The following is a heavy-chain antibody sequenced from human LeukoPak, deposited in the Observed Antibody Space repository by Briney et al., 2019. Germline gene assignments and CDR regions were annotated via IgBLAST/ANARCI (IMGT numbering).Heavy chain of an antibody. CDR3: ARELGYCSGGSCLYFDY. CDR1: GYTFTGYY. CDR2: INPNSGGT. D-gene: IGHD2-15*01. V-gene: IGHV1-2*02. Sequence: ASVKVSCKASGYTFTGYYMHWVRQAPGQGLEWMGWINPNSGGTNYAQKFQGRVTMTRDTSISTAYMELSRLRSDDTAVYYCARELGYCSGGSCLYFDYWGQGTLVTASS. J-gene: IGHJ4*02.